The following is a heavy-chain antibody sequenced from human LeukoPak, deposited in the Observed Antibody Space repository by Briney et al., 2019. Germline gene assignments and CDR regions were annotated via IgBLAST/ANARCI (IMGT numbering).Heavy chain of an antibody. CDR1: GYSFTSYW. Sequence: GESLQISCRGSGYSFTSYWIGWVRQMPGKGLEWMGIIYPGDSDTRYSPSFQGQVTISADKSITTAYLQWSSLKASDTAMYYCARLLNYGGKSPVDYWGQGTLVTVSS. D-gene: IGHD4-23*01. J-gene: IGHJ4*02. V-gene: IGHV5-51*01. CDR2: IYPGDSDT. CDR3: ARLLNYGGKSPVDY.